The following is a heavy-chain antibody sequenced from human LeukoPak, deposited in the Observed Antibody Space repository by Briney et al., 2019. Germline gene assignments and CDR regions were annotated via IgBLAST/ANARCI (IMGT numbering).Heavy chain of an antibody. CDR1: GGSISGYY. D-gene: IGHD6-13*01. Sequence: SETLSLTCTVSGGSISGYYWSWIRQPPGKGLEWIAYIYYSGSTNYNPSLKSRVTISVDTSKNQFSLKLTSVTAADTAVYYCARDQRGSSSLDYWGQGTLVTVSS. V-gene: IGHV4-59*01. J-gene: IGHJ4*02. CDR3: ARDQRGSSSLDY. CDR2: IYYSGST.